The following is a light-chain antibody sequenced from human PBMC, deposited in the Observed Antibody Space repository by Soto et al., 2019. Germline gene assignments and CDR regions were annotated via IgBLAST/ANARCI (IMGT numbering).Light chain of an antibody. CDR1: SSNIGNNY. J-gene: IGLJ2*01. CDR2: RNN. Sequence: QSVLTQPPSASGTPGQRVTISCSGSSSNIGNNYVYWYQQRPGTAPKLLIYRNNQWPSGVPDRFSGSKSGPSASLAISGIRSEDEADYYCAAWDDSLRGLVFGGGTKVTVL. V-gene: IGLV1-47*01. CDR3: AAWDDSLRGLV.